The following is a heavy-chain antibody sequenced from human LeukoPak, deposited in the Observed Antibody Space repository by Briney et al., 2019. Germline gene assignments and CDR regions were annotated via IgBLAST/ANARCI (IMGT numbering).Heavy chain of an antibody. CDR3: ARGGWLQFSYYYYGMDV. V-gene: IGHV3-7*01. J-gene: IGHJ6*02. D-gene: IGHD5-24*01. CDR1: GFTISSYW. CDR2: IKQDGSET. Sequence: PGGSLRLSCAASGFTISSYWMSWVRQAPGKGLQWVASIKQDGSETYYVDSVKGRFTISRDTAKNSLYLQMNSLRAEDTAVYYCARGGWLQFSYYYYGMDVWGQGTTVTVSS.